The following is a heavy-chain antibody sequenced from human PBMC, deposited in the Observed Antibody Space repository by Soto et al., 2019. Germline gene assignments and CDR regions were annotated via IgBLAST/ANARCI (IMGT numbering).Heavy chain of an antibody. D-gene: IGHD2-2*02. V-gene: IGHV4-34*01. CDR2: INHSGST. CDR1: GGSFSGYC. CDR3: ARHCYTRGRTSFDY. Sequence: PSETLSLTCAVYGGSFSGYCWTWIRQPPGTGLEWTGEINHSGSTNYNPSLKSRVTISVDTSKNQFSLKLTSVTAADTAVYYCARHCYTRGRTSFDYSGQGTLVTVSS. J-gene: IGHJ4*02.